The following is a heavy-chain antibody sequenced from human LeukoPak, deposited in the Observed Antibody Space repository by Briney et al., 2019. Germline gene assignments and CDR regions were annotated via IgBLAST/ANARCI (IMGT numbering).Heavy chain of an antibody. CDR3: AREPTSGREPTSGRPLDY. J-gene: IGHJ4*02. CDR2: IYSSGIN. Sequence: SETLSLTCTVSGGSTSGYFWSWTRQPAGKGLEWIGRIYSSGINNYNPSLKSRVTMSLDTSKNHLSLNLTSVTAADTAVYYCAREPTSGREPTSGRPLDYWGPGTLVTVSS. CDR1: GGSTSGYF. V-gene: IGHV4-4*07. D-gene: IGHD5-12*01.